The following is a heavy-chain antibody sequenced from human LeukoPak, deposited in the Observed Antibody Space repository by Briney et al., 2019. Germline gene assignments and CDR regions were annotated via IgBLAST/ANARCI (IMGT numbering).Heavy chain of an antibody. CDR1: GYTFTGYY. CDR2: INPNSGGT. Sequence: ASVKVSCKASGYTFTGYYMHWVRQAPGQGLECMGWINPNSGGTNYAQKFQGRVTMTRDTSISTAYMELSRLRSDDTAVYYCARIGVTTDSSGYLPYFDYWGQGTLVTVSS. J-gene: IGHJ4*02. CDR3: ARIGVTTDSSGYLPYFDY. D-gene: IGHD3-22*01. V-gene: IGHV1-2*02.